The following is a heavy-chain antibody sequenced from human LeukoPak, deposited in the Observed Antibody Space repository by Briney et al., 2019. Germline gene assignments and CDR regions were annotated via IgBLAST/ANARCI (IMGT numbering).Heavy chain of an antibody. CDR3: ARDHQGGYCIH. V-gene: IGHV3-7*01. J-gene: IGHJ4*02. D-gene: IGHD2-21*01. CDR1: GFTFSNYW. Sequence: PGGSLRLSCAASGFTFSNYWMTWVRQAPGKGLEWVANINRDGSAKYYVDSVKGRFTISRDNAENSLYLQMNSLRAEDSAVYYCARDHQGGYCIHWGQGTLVTVSS. CDR2: INRDGSAK.